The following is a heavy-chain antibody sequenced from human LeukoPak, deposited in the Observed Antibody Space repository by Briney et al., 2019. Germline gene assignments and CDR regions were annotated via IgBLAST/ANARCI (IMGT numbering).Heavy chain of an antibody. D-gene: IGHD6-13*01. CDR3: AHRQIAAAGTAFDY. Sequence: CGPTLAKPTPPLTLTCTFSGFSLSTRGVGVGWIPQLPGKAVESLALSYGDDDKRYSPSLKSRLTITKDTSNNQVVLTMTNMDHVDTATYYCAHRQIAAAGTAFDYWGQGTLVTVSS. J-gene: IGHJ4*02. V-gene: IGHV2-5*02. CDR2: SYGDDDK. CDR1: GFSLSTRGVG.